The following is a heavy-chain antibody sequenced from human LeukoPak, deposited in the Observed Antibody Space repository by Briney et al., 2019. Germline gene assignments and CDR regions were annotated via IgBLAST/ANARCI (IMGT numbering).Heavy chain of an antibody. V-gene: IGHV5-10-1*01. CDR3: ARPPTYYYGLVPFHP. Sequence: GESLRTPGKGSGYNFTNYWINWVRQVPGKGLGGMGRIDPSDSYIDYSTSFQRHVTLSVDKSINTAFLQWSSLRASDTAMYYCARPPTYYYGLVPFHPWGQGTLVTVSS. J-gene: IGHJ5*02. CDR1: GYNFTNYW. D-gene: IGHD3-10*01. CDR2: IDPSDSYI.